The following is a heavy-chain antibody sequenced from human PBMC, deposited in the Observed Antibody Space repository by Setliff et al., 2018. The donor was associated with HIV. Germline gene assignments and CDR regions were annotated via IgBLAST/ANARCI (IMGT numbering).Heavy chain of an antibody. CDR3: ARGPPFAY. J-gene: IGHJ4*02. CDR2: IAYSGTTMYF. Sequence: SETLSLTCNVSGGSFIGSSFQSTWIRQAPGKGLEWIGDIAYSGTTMYFNYNPSLESRLSLSEDTSRHQFSLKLTSVTADDTGIYSCARGPPFAYWGQGLRVTDS. V-gene: IGHV4-39*07. CDR1: GGSFIGSSFQ.